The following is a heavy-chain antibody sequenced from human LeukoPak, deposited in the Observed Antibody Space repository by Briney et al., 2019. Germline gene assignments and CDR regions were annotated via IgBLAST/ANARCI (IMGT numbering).Heavy chain of an antibody. CDR3: ARDRKYSGYDRHYYYYYYMDV. Sequence: ASVKVSCKASGYTFTSYGISWVRQAPGQGLEWMGWINPNSGGTNYAQKFQGRVTMTRDTSISTAYMELSRLRSDDTAVYYCARDRKYSGYDRHYYYYYYMDVWGKGATVTVSS. J-gene: IGHJ6*03. V-gene: IGHV1-2*02. D-gene: IGHD5-12*01. CDR2: INPNSGGT. CDR1: GYTFTSYG.